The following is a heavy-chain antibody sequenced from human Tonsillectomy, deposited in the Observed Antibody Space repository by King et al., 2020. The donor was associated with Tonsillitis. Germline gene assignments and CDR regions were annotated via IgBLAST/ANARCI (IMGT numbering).Heavy chain of an antibody. CDR1: GGSISSSTYY. CDR2: GFYGGIT. V-gene: IGHV4-39*01. J-gene: IGHJ6*02. D-gene: IGHD2-2*02. Sequence: QLQESGPGLVKPSETLSLTCTVSGGSISSSTYYWGWIRQPPGKGLEWIGSGFYGGITYCNPSLKSRVTLSVHTSRNQFSMRLSSVTASDTAVYYCTRGLYTLTASAVWGQGTTVTVSS. CDR3: TRGLYTLTASAV.